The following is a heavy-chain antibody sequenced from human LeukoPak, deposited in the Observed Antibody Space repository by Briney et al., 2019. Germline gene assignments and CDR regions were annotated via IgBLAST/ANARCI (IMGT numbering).Heavy chain of an antibody. CDR2: ISVYNGDK. J-gene: IGHJ3*02. Sequence: ASVKVSCKPSGYTFENYGITWVRQAPGQGLEWMGWISVYNGDKNYAQKLQGRVTMTTDTSTRTAYMELRSLSSDDTAVYYCARASASRTNSNSYYFETTKKNAFDIWGQGTMVIASS. CDR3: ARASASRTNSNSYYFETTKKNAFDI. V-gene: IGHV1-18*01. CDR1: GYTFENYG. D-gene: IGHD3-22*01.